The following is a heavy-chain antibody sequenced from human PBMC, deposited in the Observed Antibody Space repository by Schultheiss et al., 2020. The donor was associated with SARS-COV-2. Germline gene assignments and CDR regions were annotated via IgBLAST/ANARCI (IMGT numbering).Heavy chain of an antibody. J-gene: IGHJ4*02. V-gene: IGHV3-30-3*01. CDR2: ISYDGSNK. Sequence: GGSLRLSCAASGFMFSNHAMHWVRQAPGKGLEWVAVISYDGSNKYYADSVKGRFTISRDNSKNTLYLQMNSLRAGDTAVYYCARDRSYRGLAAAGPFDYWGQGTLVTVSS. CDR1: GFMFSNHA. CDR3: ARDRSYRGLAAAGPFDY. D-gene: IGHD6-13*01.